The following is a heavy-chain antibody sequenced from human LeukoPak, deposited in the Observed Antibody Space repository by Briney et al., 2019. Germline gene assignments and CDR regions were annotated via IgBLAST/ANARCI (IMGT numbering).Heavy chain of an antibody. Sequence: GASVKVSCKASGYSFANYGISWVRQAPGQGLEWLAWISAYNRDTNFDQKFQDRVTLTTDRSTSTAYMELRSLRSDDTAVYYCAREGRVLIPPHEYYGMDVWGQGTTVTVSS. V-gene: IGHV1-18*01. D-gene: IGHD3-3*01. CDR2: ISAYNRDT. CDR3: AREGRVLIPPHEYYGMDV. CDR1: GYSFANYG. J-gene: IGHJ6*02.